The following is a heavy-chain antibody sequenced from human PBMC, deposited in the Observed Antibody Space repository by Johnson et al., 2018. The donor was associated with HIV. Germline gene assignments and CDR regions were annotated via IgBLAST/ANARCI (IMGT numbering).Heavy chain of an antibody. V-gene: IGHV3-30*02. J-gene: IGHJ3*02. CDR1: GFTFKSYG. Sequence: VQLVESGGSVVQPGVSLRLTCAASGFTFKSYGMHWVRQPPGKGLEWVAFIKYDGSNVQYGDFVKGRFSISRDNSKNTLYLQMNSLRAEDTAVYYCAKDSPSSIQFLEWFPFFDIWGRGTMVTVSS. CDR2: IKYDGSNV. CDR3: AKDSPSSIQFLEWFPFFDI. D-gene: IGHD3-3*01.